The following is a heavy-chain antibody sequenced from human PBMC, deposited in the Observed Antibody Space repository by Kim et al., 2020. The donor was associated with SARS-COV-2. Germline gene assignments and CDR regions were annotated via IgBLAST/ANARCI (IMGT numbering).Heavy chain of an antibody. D-gene: IGHD4-17*01. Sequence: GGSLRLSCVASGFTFSYYAMNWVRQAPGKWLEWVSGTIGGGGSTYYTDSVKGRFTISRDNSKNTVYLQMNSLRAEDTAVYYCAKEMRMTTQTSGGDFFDDWGQGTLVTVSS. CDR3: AKEMRMTTQTSGGDFFDD. CDR2: TIGGGGST. V-gene: IGHV3-23*01. J-gene: IGHJ4*02. CDR1: GFTFSYYA.